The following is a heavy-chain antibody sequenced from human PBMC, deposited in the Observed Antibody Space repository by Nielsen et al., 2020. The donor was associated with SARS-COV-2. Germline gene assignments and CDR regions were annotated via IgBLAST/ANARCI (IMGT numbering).Heavy chain of an antibody. Sequence: GGSLRLSCAASGFTFSSYAMHWVRQAPGKGLEWVAVIWYDGSNKYYADSVKGRFTISRDNSKNTLYLQMNSLRAEDTAVYYCARGAAGNWFDPWGQGTPVTVSS. CDR3: ARGAAGNWFDP. CDR2: IWYDGSNK. D-gene: IGHD6-13*01. V-gene: IGHV3-33*08. J-gene: IGHJ5*02. CDR1: GFTFSSYA.